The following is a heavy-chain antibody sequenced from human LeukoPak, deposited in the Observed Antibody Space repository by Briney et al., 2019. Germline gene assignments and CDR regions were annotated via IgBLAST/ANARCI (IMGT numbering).Heavy chain of an antibody. J-gene: IGHJ3*02. V-gene: IGHV1-24*01. Sequence: ASVKVSCKVSGYTLTELSMHWVRQAPGKGLEWVGGFDPEDGETIYAQKFQGRVTMTEDTSTDTAYMELSSLRSEDTAVYYCAIRGSPHDAFDIWGQGTMVTVSS. CDR3: AIRGSPHDAFDI. CDR1: GYTLTELS. CDR2: FDPEDGET.